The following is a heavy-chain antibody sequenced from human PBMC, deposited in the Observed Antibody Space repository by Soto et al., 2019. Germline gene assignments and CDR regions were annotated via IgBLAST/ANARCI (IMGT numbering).Heavy chain of an antibody. J-gene: IGHJ4*02. CDR1: GGSISSSSYY. Sequence: TLSLTCTVSGGSISSSSYYWGWIRQPPGKGLEWIGSIYYSGSTYYNPSLKSRVTISVDTSKNQFSLKLSSVTAADTAVYYCARLPFITIFGVVWAYFDYWGQGTLVTVSS. CDR2: IYYSGST. CDR3: ARLPFITIFGVVWAYFDY. D-gene: IGHD3-3*01. V-gene: IGHV4-39*01.